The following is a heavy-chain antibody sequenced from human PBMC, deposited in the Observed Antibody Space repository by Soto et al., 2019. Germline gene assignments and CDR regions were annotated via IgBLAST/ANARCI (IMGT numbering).Heavy chain of an antibody. Sequence: ESGPTLVNPTQTLTLTCTFSGFSLSTSGVGVGWIRQPPGKALEWLALIYWDDDKRYSPSLKSRLTITKDTSKNQVVLTMTNMDPVDTATYYCAHRRIPPGYSSSWYTFDHWGQGTLVTSPQ. J-gene: IGHJ4*02. CDR1: GFSLSTSGVG. D-gene: IGHD6-13*01. V-gene: IGHV2-5*02. CDR3: AHRRIPPGYSSSWYTFDH. CDR2: IYWDDDK.